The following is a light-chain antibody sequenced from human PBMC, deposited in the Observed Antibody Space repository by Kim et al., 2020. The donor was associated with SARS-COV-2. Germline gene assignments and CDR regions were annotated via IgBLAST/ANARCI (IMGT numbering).Light chain of an antibody. Sequence: DRPTLSCRASQSLIQNSFSWYQQHPRQAPRLLIYEPSTRATGVPDRFAGSGSGTDFTLTVNRLEHEDFAVYFCKQYGGSPMYTFGQGTKLEI. J-gene: IGKJ2*01. V-gene: IGKV3-20*01. CDR2: EPS. CDR1: QSLIQNS. CDR3: KQYGGSPMYT.